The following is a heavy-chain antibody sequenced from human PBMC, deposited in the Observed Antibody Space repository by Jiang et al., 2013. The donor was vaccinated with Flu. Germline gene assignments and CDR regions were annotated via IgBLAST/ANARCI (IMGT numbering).Heavy chain of an antibody. Sequence: SGPGLVKPSETLSLTCTVSGGSISSSSYYWGWIRQPPGKGLEWIGSIYYSGSTYYNPSLKSRVTISVDTSKNQFSLKLSSVTAADTAVYYCARGDHPDEVTATFFDYWGQGTLVTVSS. CDR3: ARGDHPDEVTATFFDY. D-gene: IGHD2-21*02. J-gene: IGHJ4*02. CDR2: IYYSGST. CDR1: GGSISSSSYY. V-gene: IGHV4-39*01.